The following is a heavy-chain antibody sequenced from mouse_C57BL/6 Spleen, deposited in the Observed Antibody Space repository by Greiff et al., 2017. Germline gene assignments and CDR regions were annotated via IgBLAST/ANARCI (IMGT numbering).Heavy chain of an antibody. CDR2: IHPNSGST. J-gene: IGHJ4*01. D-gene: IGHD2-5*01. V-gene: IGHV1-64*01. CDR1: GYTFTSYW. CDR3: ARRAYYSNYDAMDY. Sequence: VQLQQPGAELVKPGASVKLSCKASGYTFTSYWMHWVKQRPGQGLEWIGMIHPNSGSTNYNEKFKSKATLTVDKSSSTAYMQLSSLTSEDSAVYYCARRAYYSNYDAMDYWGQGTSDTVSS.